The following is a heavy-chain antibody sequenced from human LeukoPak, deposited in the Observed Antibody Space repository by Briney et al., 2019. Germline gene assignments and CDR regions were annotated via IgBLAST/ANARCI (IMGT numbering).Heavy chain of an antibody. V-gene: IGHV4-38-2*02. J-gene: IGHJ4*02. CDR1: GYSISSGYY. Sequence: PSETLSLTCTVSGYSISSGYYWGWIRQPPGKGLEWIGSIYHSGSTYYNPSLKSRVTISVDTSKNQFSLKLSSVTAADTAVYYCARFCSSTSCYFVGYWGQGTLVTVSS. CDR2: IYHSGST. D-gene: IGHD2-2*01. CDR3: ARFCSSTSCYFVGY.